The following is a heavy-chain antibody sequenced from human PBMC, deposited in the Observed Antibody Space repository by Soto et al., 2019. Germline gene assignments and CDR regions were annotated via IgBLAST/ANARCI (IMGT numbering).Heavy chain of an antibody. V-gene: IGHV3-11*05. J-gene: IGHJ3*02. CDR2: ISSSTSYT. D-gene: IGHD6-13*01. Sequence: QVLLVESGGGLVKPGGSLRLSCAASGFTFSDYYMSWIRQAPGKGLEWVSYISSSTSYTDYADSVKGRFTISRDNAKNSLYLKMNSLRAEDTAVYYCARRRWDAFDIWGQGTMVTVSS. CDR1: GFTFSDYY. CDR3: ARRRWDAFDI.